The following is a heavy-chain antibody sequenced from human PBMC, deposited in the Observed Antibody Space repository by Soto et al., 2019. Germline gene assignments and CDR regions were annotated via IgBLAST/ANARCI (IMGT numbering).Heavy chain of an antibody. D-gene: IGHD6-6*01. Sequence: EVQLLESGGGLVQPGGSLRLSCAASGFTFSSYAMSWVRQAPGKGLEWVSVISGSDDSTYYADSVKGRFTISRDNSKNTLYLQMNSLSAEDTAVYYCAKRSSSSTFDYWGQGTLVTVSS. V-gene: IGHV3-23*01. CDR3: AKRSSSSTFDY. J-gene: IGHJ4*02. CDR2: ISGSDDST. CDR1: GFTFSSYA.